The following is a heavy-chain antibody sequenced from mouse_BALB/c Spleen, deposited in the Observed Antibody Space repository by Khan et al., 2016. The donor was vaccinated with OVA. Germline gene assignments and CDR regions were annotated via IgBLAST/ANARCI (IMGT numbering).Heavy chain of an antibody. D-gene: IGHD2-1*01. CDR1: GYTFTSFW. CDR2: IFPSDTYT. V-gene: IGHV1-69*02. CDR3: ARGGYGNYIGNY. Sequence: QVQLQQSGAELVRPGASVKLSCKASGYTFTSFWINWVKQRPGQGLEWIGNIFPSDTYTNYNQKFKDKATLTVDKSSSTAYMQLSSPTSEDSAVYYCARGGYGNYIGNYWGQGTTLTVSS. J-gene: IGHJ2*01.